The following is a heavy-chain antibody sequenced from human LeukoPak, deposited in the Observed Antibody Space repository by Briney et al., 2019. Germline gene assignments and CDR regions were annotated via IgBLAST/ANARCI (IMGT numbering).Heavy chain of an antibody. V-gene: IGHV3-23*01. D-gene: IGHD1-14*01. CDR2: ISGSGGST. J-gene: IGHJ4*02. CDR3: ANPEDNSLYCFDY. CDR1: AYTFTSYA. Sequence: GVPLRLPCTASAYTFTSYAVSVGRQAGGKGLDWVSAISGSGGSTYYADSVKGRCTISRDNSKNTMYLQKSSLRGDDTAVYYCANPEDNSLYCFDYWGQGTLVTVSS.